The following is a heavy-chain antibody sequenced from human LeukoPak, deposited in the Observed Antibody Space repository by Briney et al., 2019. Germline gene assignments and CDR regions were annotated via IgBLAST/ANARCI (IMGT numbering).Heavy chain of an antibody. J-gene: IGHJ4*02. Sequence: PGGSLRLSCAASGFTFSSYSMNWVRQAPGKGLEWVSHITASGTAMFYADSVKGRFTISRDNSKNTLYLQMNSLRAEDTAVYYCARDQYDSSGYGLFDYWGQGTLVTVSS. CDR1: GFTFSSYS. V-gene: IGHV3-48*01. CDR3: ARDQYDSSGYGLFDY. D-gene: IGHD3-22*01. CDR2: ITASGTAM.